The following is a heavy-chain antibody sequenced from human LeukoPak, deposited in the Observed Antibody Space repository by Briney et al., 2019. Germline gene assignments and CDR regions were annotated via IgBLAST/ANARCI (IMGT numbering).Heavy chain of an antibody. CDR3: ARDIGSGYYPYYFDY. V-gene: IGHV3-20*04. CDR2: INWNGGST. CDR1: GFTFDDHG. Sequence: RPRGSLRLSCAASGFTFDDHGMSWVRQAPGKGLEWVSGINWNGGSTGYADSVKGRFTISRDNAKNSLYLQMNSLRAEDTALYYCARDIGSGYYPYYFDYWGQGTLVTVSS. J-gene: IGHJ4*02. D-gene: IGHD3-22*01.